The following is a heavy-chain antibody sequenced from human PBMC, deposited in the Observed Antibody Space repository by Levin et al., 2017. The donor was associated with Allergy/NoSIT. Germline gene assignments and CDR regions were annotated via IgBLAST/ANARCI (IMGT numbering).Heavy chain of an antibody. J-gene: IGHJ4*02. CDR3: ARDGTRYDSSGYYYHFDY. D-gene: IGHD3-22*01. Sequence: GGSLRLSCAASGFTFNSYWMHWVRQVPGKGLVWVSRINSDGSSATYADFVKGRFTISRDNAKNTLYLQMNSLRAEDAAVYYCARDGTRYDSSGYYYHFDYWGQGTLVTVSS. CDR2: INSDGSSA. CDR1: GFTFNSYW. V-gene: IGHV3-74*01.